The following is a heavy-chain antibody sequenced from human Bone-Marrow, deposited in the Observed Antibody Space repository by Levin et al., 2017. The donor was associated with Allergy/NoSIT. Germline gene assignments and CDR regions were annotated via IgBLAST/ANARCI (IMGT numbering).Heavy chain of an antibody. J-gene: IGHJ4*02. CDR3: AKSLSGMWELLYYFDY. Sequence: ASVKVSCTASGYTFTDYYIHWVRQAPGQGLEWMGWISPHRGGSNYARKFQGRVTMTRDTSISTAYMELSRLTSDDTAVYYCAKSLSGMWELLYYFDYWGQGTLVTVSS. CDR1: GYTFTDYY. CDR2: ISPHRGGS. D-gene: IGHD1-26*01. V-gene: IGHV1-2*02.